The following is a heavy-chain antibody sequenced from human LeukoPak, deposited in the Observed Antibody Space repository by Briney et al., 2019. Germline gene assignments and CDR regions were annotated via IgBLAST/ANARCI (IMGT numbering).Heavy chain of an antibody. CDR3: TRGFWGWEVDY. CDR1: GFTFSRYW. Sequence: GGSLRLSCAASGFTFSRYWMHWVRQAPGKGLVWVSRVNTDGSTTEYADSVKGRFTISRDNAKNTLYLQMNSLRAEDTAVYYCTRGFWGWEVDYWGQGTLVTVSS. CDR2: VNTDGSTT. J-gene: IGHJ4*02. D-gene: IGHD3-3*01. V-gene: IGHV3-74*03.